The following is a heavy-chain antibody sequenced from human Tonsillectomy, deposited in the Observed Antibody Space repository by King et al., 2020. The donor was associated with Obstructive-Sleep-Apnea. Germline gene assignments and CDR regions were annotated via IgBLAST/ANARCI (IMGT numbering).Heavy chain of an antibody. CDR1: GYSFTTYW. CDR3: ARRKWAWFFDI. V-gene: IGHV5-51*01. CDR2: IYPGDSDT. J-gene: IGHJ2*01. D-gene: IGHD2-8*01. Sequence: QLVQSGAEVKKPGESLKISCKVSGYSFTTYWIGWVRQLPGKGLEWMGIIYPGDSDTRYSPSFQGQVTISADKSISTAYLQWSSLKASDNAIYYCARRKWAWFFDIWGRGTLVTVSS.